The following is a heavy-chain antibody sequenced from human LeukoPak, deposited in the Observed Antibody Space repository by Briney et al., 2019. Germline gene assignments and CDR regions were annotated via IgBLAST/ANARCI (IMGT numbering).Heavy chain of an antibody. Sequence: SETLSLTCTVSGGSISSYYWSWIRQPPGKGLEWIGYIYYSGSTNYNPSLKSRVTISVDTSKNQFSLKLSSVTAADTAVYYCARDVRSSVDVYYYMDVWGKGTTVTVSS. CDR1: GGSISSYY. V-gene: IGHV4-59*01. D-gene: IGHD2-15*01. CDR3: ARDVRSSVDVYYYMDV. J-gene: IGHJ6*03. CDR2: IYYSGST.